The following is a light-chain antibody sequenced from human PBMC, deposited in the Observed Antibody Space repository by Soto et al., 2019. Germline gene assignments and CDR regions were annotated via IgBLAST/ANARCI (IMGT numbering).Light chain of an antibody. V-gene: IGKV3D-15*01. CDR2: GAS. CDR1: QSVSSR. CDR3: QLSQQRSSWPPIA. J-gene: IGKJ5*01. Sequence: EIVMTQSPATLSVSPGERATLSCRASQSVSSRLAWYQHKPGQAPRLLISGASSRATGIPDRFSGSGSGTDFTLSISSLEPEDFAVYYCQLSQQRSSWPPIAFGQGTRLEIK.